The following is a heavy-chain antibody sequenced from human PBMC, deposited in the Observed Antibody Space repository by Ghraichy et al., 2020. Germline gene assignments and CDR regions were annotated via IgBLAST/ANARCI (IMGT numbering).Heavy chain of an antibody. CDR3: VRSNGYLDY. V-gene: IGHV3-74*01. D-gene: IGHD3-22*01. J-gene: IGHJ4*02. CDR1: GFTFGNSW. Sequence: GESLNISCAASGFTFGNSWMHWVGQAPGKGLVWVSHISSDERTTNYADSVKGRFTISRDNAKNTLYLQMNSLRAEDTALYYCVRSNGYLDYWGQGTLVTVSS. CDR2: ISSDERTT.